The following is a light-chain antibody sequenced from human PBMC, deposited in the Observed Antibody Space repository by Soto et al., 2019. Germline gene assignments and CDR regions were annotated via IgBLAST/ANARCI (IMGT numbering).Light chain of an antibody. J-gene: IGLJ1*01. Sequence: QSVLTQPPSVSGAPGQRVTISCTGSSSNIGAGYDVHWYQQLPGTAPKLLIYGNSNRPSGVPDRFSGSKSGTLASLAITGLQAEDEADYYCQSYDSSLSGPSYVFGTGTKLTVL. CDR2: GNS. CDR3: QSYDSSLSGPSYV. V-gene: IGLV1-40*01. CDR1: SSNIGAGYD.